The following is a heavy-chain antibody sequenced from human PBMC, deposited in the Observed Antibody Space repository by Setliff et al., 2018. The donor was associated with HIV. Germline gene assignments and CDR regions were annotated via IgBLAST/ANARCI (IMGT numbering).Heavy chain of an antibody. CDR1: DFMFGFYF. CDR3: ARRTLGFDAAGALDY. J-gene: IGHJ4*02. CDR2: SSPDGSAT. Sequence: GASVKVSCKGYDFMFGFYFMHWVRLVPGQGPEWMGMSSPDGSATTYAQQFSGRVAITRDRSTETVYMELNSLTSEDTAIYYCARRTLGFDAAGALDYWGQGTLVTVSS. V-gene: IGHV1-46*01. D-gene: IGHD2-15*01.